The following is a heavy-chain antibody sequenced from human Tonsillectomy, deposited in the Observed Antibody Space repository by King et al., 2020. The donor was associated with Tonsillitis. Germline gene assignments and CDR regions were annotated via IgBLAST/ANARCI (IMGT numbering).Heavy chain of an antibody. J-gene: IGHJ6*02. D-gene: IGHD2/OR15-2a*01. V-gene: IGHV3-23*04. CDR3: ASHFPRAFIVIVPPHGMDV. CDR2: ISGSGGNT. Sequence: VQLVESGGGLVQPGGSLRLSCAASGFTFSSYAMSWVRQAPGKGLEWVSAISGSGGNTYYADSVKGRFTISRDNSKNTLYLQMNSLRAEDTAVYYCASHFPRAFIVIVPPHGMDVWGQGTTVTVSS. CDR1: GFTFSSYA.